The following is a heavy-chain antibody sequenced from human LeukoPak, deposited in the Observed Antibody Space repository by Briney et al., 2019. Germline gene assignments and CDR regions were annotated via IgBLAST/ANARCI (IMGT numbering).Heavy chain of an antibody. Sequence: PGGSLRLSCAASGFTVSINYMSWVRQAPGKGLEWVSVIYSGGNTYYADSVKGRFTISRDNSKNTLYLPMNSLRAEDTAVYYCARDAKGGSRVGMDVWGQGTTVTVSS. CDR3: ARDAKGGSRVGMDV. V-gene: IGHV3-53*01. D-gene: IGHD5-12*01. CDR1: GFTVSINY. J-gene: IGHJ6*02. CDR2: IYSGGNT.